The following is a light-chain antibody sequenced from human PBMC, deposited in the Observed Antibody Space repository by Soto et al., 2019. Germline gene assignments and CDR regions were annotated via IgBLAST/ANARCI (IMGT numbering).Light chain of an antibody. Sequence: QSVRTQPPSASGTPGQRVTISCSGSSSNIGSNYVYWYQQLPGTAPKLLIYRNNQRPSGVPDRFSGSKSGTSASLAISGLRSKDEADYYCAAWXDSLRRVSGTGTKVTVL. J-gene: IGLJ1*01. V-gene: IGLV1-47*01. CDR1: SSNIGSNY. CDR3: AAWXDSLRRV. CDR2: RNN.